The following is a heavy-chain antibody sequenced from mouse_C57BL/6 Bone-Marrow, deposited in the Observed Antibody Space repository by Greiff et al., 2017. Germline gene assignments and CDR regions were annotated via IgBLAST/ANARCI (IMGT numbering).Heavy chain of an antibody. Sequence: VQLQQSGAELVRPGASVTLSCKASGYTFTDYEMHWVKQTPVHGLEWIGAIDPETGGTAYNQKFKGKAILTADKSSSTAYMELRSLTSEDSAGYYCTRFNYYGSSSDYWGQGTTLTVAS. V-gene: IGHV1-15*01. D-gene: IGHD1-1*01. J-gene: IGHJ2*01. CDR2: IDPETGGT. CDR1: GYTFTDYE. CDR3: TRFNYYGSSSDY.